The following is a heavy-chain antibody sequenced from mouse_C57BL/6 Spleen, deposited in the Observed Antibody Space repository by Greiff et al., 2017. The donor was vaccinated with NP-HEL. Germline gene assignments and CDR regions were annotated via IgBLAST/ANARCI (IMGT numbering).Heavy chain of an antibody. J-gene: IGHJ4*01. Sequence: EVKLMESGPVLVKPGASVKMSCKASGYTFTDYYMNWVKQSHGKSLEWIGVINPYNGGTSYNQKFKGKATLTVDKSSSTAYMELNSLTSEDSAVYYCARGGIYYGNVYAMDYWGQGTSVTVSS. CDR3: ARGGIYYGNVYAMDY. D-gene: IGHD2-1*01. V-gene: IGHV1-19*01. CDR1: GYTFTDYY. CDR2: INPYNGGT.